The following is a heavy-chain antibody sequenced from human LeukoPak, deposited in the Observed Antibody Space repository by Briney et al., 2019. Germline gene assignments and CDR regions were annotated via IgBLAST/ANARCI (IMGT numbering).Heavy chain of an antibody. D-gene: IGHD2-2*01. CDR1: GYTFTNYY. V-gene: IGHV1-2*02. J-gene: IGHJ4*02. CDR2: INPNSGDT. Sequence: ASVKVSCKASGYTFTNYYMHWARQAPGQGFEWMGWINPNSGDTNYAQKFQGRVTMTRDTSISTAHMELSRLRSDDTAVYYCARANFLYCGSTTCLFDYWGQGTLVIVSS. CDR3: ARANFLYCGSTTCLFDY.